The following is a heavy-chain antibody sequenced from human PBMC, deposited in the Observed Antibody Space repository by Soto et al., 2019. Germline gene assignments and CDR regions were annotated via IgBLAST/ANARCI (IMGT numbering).Heavy chain of an antibody. CDR1: GFTFTSSA. D-gene: IGHD3-10*01. CDR3: AAGYYGSGSRHYYYYGMDV. Sequence: ASVKVSCKASGFTFTSSAMQWVRQARGQRLEWIGWIVVGSGNTNYAQKFQERVTITRDMSTSTAYMELSSLRSEDTAVYYCAAGYYGSGSRHYYYYGMDVWGQGTTVTVSS. J-gene: IGHJ6*02. V-gene: IGHV1-58*02. CDR2: IVVGSGNT.